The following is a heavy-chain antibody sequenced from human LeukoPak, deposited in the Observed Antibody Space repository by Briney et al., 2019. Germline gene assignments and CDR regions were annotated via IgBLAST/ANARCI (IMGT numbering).Heavy chain of an antibody. D-gene: IGHD1-14*01. CDR1: GGSISSYY. J-gene: IGHJ4*02. V-gene: IGHV4-59*01. Sequence: SETLSLTCTVSGGSISSYYWSWIRQPPGKGLEWIGYIYYSGSTNYNPSLKSRVTISVDTSKNQFSLKLSSVTAADTAVYYCARSSSWTGVNFDYWGQGNLVTVSS. CDR3: ARSSSWTGVNFDY. CDR2: IYYSGST.